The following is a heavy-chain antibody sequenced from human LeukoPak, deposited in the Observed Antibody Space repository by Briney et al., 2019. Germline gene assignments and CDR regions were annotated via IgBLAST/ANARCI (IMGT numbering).Heavy chain of an antibody. CDR1: GFTFSDYY. D-gene: IGHD3-3*01. V-gene: IGHV3-11*01. CDR2: ISSSGSTI. Sequence: GGSLRLSCAASGFTFSDYYMSWIRQAPGKGLEWVSYISSSGSTIYYADSAKGRFTISRDNAKNSLYLQMNSLRAEDTAVYYCARGKARFLEWPFDPWGQGTLVTVSS. CDR3: ARGKARFLEWPFDP. J-gene: IGHJ5*02.